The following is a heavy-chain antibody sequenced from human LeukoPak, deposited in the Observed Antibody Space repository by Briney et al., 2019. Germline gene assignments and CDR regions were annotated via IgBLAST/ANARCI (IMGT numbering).Heavy chain of an antibody. D-gene: IGHD6-19*01. CDR1: GFTLDDYA. CDR3: AKDGLPSPIAVANGMDV. J-gene: IGHJ6*02. V-gene: IGHV3-9*01. CDR2: ISWNSGSI. Sequence: GGSLRLSCAASGFTLDDYAMHWVRQAPGKGLEWVSGISWNSGSIGYADSVKGRFTISRDNAKNSLYLQMNSLRAEDTALYYCAKDGLPSPIAVANGMDVWGQGTTVTVSS.